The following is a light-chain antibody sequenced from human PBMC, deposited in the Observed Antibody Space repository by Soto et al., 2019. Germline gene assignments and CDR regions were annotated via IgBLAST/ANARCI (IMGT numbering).Light chain of an antibody. Sequence: DIQMTQSPSTLSGSVGDRVTITCRASQTISSWLAWYQQKPGKAPKLLIYKASTLQSGVPSRFSGSGSETEFSLTIRALQPEDFATYYCQQLSRYPLTFGGGTKVDIK. V-gene: IGKV1-5*03. CDR1: QTISSW. CDR2: KAS. CDR3: QQLSRYPLT. J-gene: IGKJ4*01.